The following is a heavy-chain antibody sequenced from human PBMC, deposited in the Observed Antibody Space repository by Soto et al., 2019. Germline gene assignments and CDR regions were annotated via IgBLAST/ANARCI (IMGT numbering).Heavy chain of an antibody. V-gene: IGHV4-31*03. CDR3: ARDRGWRGIDS. Sequence: QVQLQESGPGLVKPSQTLSLTCTVSGGSISSGGYYWSWIRQHPGKGLEWIGYIYYSGSTYYNPSLTRRVTIAVDPSKTQCSLKLSSVTAAGPAVYYCARDRGWRGIDSWGQGTLVTVSS. CDR2: IYYSGST. J-gene: IGHJ4*02. CDR1: GGSISSGGYY. D-gene: IGHD3-10*01.